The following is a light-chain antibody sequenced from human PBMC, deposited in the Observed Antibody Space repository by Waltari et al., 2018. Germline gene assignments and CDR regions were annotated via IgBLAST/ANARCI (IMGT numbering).Light chain of an antibody. CDR3: QHYVRLPGT. V-gene: IGKV3-20*01. Sequence: IVLTQSPGTLSLSPGERATLSCRASQSVSRTLAWYQQKPGQAPRLLIYGASTRATGIPDRFSVSWSWTDFRLTSSRLEPEDFAVYYCQHYVRLPGTFGQGTKVEIK. J-gene: IGKJ1*01. CDR2: GAS. CDR1: QSVSRT.